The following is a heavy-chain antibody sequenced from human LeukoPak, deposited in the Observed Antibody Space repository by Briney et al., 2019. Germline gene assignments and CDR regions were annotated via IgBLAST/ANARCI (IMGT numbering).Heavy chain of an antibody. CDR3: AKVKAVAGHFDY. CDR1: GFTFSRYA. Sequence: GGSLRLSCAASGFTFSRYAMSWVRQAPGKGLEWVSAISGSGGSTYYADSVKGRFTISRDNSKNTLYLQMNSLRAEDTAVYYCAKVKAVAGHFDYWGQGTLVTVSS. D-gene: IGHD6-19*01. CDR2: ISGSGGST. J-gene: IGHJ4*02. V-gene: IGHV3-23*01.